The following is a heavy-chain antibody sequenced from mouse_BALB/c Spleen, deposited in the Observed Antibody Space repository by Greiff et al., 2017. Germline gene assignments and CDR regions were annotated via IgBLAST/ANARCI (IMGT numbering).Heavy chain of an antibody. CDR2: IDPYNGGT. V-gene: IGHV1S135*01. Sequence: EVQLQQSGPELGKPGASVKISCKASGYSFTGYNMYWVKQSHRKSLEWIGYIDPYNGGTSYNQKSKGKATLTVDKSSSTAYMHLNSLTSEDSAIYYCARWGSSGYGDYWGQGTTLTVSS. J-gene: IGHJ2*01. CDR3: ARWGSSGYGDY. D-gene: IGHD3-1*01. CDR1: GYSFTGYN.